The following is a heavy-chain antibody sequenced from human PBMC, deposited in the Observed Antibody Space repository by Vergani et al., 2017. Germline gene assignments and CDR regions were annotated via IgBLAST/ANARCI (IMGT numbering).Heavy chain of an antibody. CDR2: ISGRGGST. CDR1: GFTFGSYA. V-gene: IGHV3-23*01. Sequence: EVQLLESGGGLVQPGGSLRLSCAASGFTFGSYAMNWVRQAQGKGLEWVSGISGRGGSTYYADSVKARFTISRDNSKNTLYLQMNSLRAEDTAVYYCVKGYYDILTGYYTPFDYWGQGTLVTVSS. D-gene: IGHD3-9*01. J-gene: IGHJ4*02. CDR3: VKGYYDILTGYYTPFDY.